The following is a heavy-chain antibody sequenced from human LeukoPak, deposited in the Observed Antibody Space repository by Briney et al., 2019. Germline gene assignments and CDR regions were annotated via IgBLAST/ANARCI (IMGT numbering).Heavy chain of an antibody. Sequence: GSLRLSCAASGFHFITYAMTWVRQAPGKGLECISAISGSGDSTYYVDSVKGRFTVSRDNSKNTLYPQMNSLRAEDTAVYYCAKATYCCDSSGYHGYFDHWGQGTLVTVSS. CDR1: GFHFITYA. D-gene: IGHD3-22*01. CDR2: ISGSGDST. CDR3: AKATYCCDSSGYHGYFDH. V-gene: IGHV3-23*01. J-gene: IGHJ4*02.